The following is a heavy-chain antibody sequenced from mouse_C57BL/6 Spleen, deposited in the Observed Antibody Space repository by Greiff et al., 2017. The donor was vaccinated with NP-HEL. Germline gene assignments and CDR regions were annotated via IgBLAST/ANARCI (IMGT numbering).Heavy chain of an antibody. V-gene: IGHV3-6*01. D-gene: IGHD2-4*01. CDR1: GYSITSGYY. CDR2: ISYDGSN. J-gene: IGHJ3*01. Sequence: DVKLQESGPGLVKPSQSLSLTCSVTGYSITSGYYWNWIRQFPGNKLEWMGYISYDGSNNYNPSLKNRISITRDTSKNQFFLKLNSVTTEDTATYYCARADYDYDGAYWGQGTLVTVSA. CDR3: ARADYDYDGAY.